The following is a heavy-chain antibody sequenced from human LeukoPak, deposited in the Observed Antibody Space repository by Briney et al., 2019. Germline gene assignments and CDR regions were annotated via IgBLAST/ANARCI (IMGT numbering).Heavy chain of an antibody. CDR2: ISGSGGST. V-gene: IGHV3-23*01. CDR3: AKDSTVRGVIIYYFDY. D-gene: IGHD3-10*01. Sequence: GGSLRLSCAASGFTFSSYAMSWVRQAPGKGLEWVSGISGSGGSTYYADSVKGRFTISRDNSKNTLYLQMNSLRAEDTALYYCAKDSTVRGVIIYYFDYWGQGTLVTVSS. CDR1: GFTFSSYA. J-gene: IGHJ4*02.